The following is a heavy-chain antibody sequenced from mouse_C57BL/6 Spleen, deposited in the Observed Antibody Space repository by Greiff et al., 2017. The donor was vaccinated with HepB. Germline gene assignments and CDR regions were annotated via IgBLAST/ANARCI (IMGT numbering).Heavy chain of an antibody. V-gene: IGHV2-6*01. J-gene: IGHJ3*01. CDR1: GFSLTSYG. CDR3: ASDYYGVGGFAY. D-gene: IGHD1-2*01. CDR2: IWGVGST. Sequence: VKLVESGPGLVAPSQSLSITCTVSGFSLTSYGVDWVRQSPGKGLEWLGVIWGVGSTNYNSAIKSRLSISKDNSKSQVFLKMNSLQTDDTAMYYCASDYYGVGGFAYWGQGTLVTVSA.